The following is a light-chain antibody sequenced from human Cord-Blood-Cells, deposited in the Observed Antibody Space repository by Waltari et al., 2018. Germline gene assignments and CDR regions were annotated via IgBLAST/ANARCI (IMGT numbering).Light chain of an antibody. CDR1: RRDVGSYTL. Sequence: QSALTQPASVSGSPGQSITISCTGTRRDVGSYTLVSWYQQHPGKAPKLMIYEGSKRPSGVSNRFSGSKSGNTASLTISGLQAEDEADYYCCSYAGSSTFDVVFGGGTKLTVL. J-gene: IGLJ2*01. CDR2: EGS. CDR3: CSYAGSSTFDVV. V-gene: IGLV2-23*03.